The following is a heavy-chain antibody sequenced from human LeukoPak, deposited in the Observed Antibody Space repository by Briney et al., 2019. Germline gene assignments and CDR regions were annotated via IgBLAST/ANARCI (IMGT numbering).Heavy chain of an antibody. CDR2: IWYDGGNK. CDR1: GFTFSSYG. CDR3: ARYLQVTTPGDY. J-gene: IGHJ4*02. D-gene: IGHD4-17*01. V-gene: IGHV3-33*01. Sequence: GGSLRLSCAASGFTFSSYGMHWVRQAPGKGLEWVAVIWYDGGNKYYADSVKGRFTISRDNSKNTLYLQMNSPRAEDTAVYYCARYLQVTTPGDYWGQGTLVTVSS.